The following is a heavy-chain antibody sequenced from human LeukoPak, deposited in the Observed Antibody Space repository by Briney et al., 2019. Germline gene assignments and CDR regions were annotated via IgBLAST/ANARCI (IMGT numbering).Heavy chain of an antibody. Sequence: GASVKVSCKASGYTFTSYDINWVRQATGQGLEWMGWMNPNSGNTGYAQKFQGRVTKTRNTSISTAYMELSSLRTEDTAVYYCARAADSYGYVGYWGQGTLVTVSS. CDR2: MNPNSGNT. J-gene: IGHJ4*02. CDR3: ARAADSYGYVGY. CDR1: GYTFTSYD. D-gene: IGHD5-18*01. V-gene: IGHV1-8*01.